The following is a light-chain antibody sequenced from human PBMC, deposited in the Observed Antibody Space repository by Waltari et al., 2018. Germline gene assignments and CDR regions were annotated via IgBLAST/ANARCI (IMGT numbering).Light chain of an antibody. Sequence: QSVLTQPPPASASPRQWVTLSCSGSSPNRGSNSLYFYQQLPGTAPQLLISRKNQRPSGVPDRFSGSKSGTSASLAISGLRSEDEADYYCAAWDDSLSGWVFGGGTKLTVL. CDR3: AAWDDSLSGWV. CDR1: SPNRGSNS. CDR2: RKN. V-gene: IGLV1-47*01. J-gene: IGLJ3*02.